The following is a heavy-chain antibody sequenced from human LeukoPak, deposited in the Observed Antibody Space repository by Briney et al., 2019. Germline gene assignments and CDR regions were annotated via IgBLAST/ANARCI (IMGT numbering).Heavy chain of an antibody. Sequence: ASVKVSCKASGYTFTSYGISWVRQAPGQGLEWMGWISAYNGNTNYAQKLRGRVTMTTDTSTSTAYMELRSLRSDDTAVYYCARTADKYSSGWYYFDYWGQGTLVTVSS. CDR1: GYTFTSYG. V-gene: IGHV1-18*01. CDR3: ARTADKYSSGWYYFDY. D-gene: IGHD6-19*01. J-gene: IGHJ4*02. CDR2: ISAYNGNT.